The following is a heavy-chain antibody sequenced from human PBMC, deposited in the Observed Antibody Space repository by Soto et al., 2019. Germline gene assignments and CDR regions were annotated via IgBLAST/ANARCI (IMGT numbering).Heavy chain of an antibody. D-gene: IGHD2-15*01. V-gene: IGHV1-69*12. CDR2: IIPIFGTA. CDR3: TRCLVVSTSGRDYYYGMDV. CDR1: GGTFSSYA. J-gene: IGHJ6*02. Sequence: QVQLVQSGAEVKKPGSSVKVSCKASGGTFSSYAISWVRQAPGQGLEWMGGIIPIFGTANYAQKFQGRVTITADESTSTAYMELSSLRSEDTAVYYCTRCLVVSTSGRDYYYGMDVWGQGTTVTVSS.